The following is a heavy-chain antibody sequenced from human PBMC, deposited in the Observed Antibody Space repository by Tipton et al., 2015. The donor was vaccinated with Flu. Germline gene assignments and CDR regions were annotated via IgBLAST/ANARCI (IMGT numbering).Heavy chain of an antibody. V-gene: IGHV3-23*01. J-gene: IGHJ4*02. CDR1: GFIVTSDY. Sequence: SLRLSCAASGFIVTSDYMSWVRQAPGKGLEWVSTISGSSGRIYHADSVKGRFTISRDNSKNTLYLQMNSLRAEDTAVYYCAKRMLSGGGDDYWGQGTLVTVSS. CDR2: ISGSSGRI. D-gene: IGHD2-8*01. CDR3: AKRMLSGGGDDY.